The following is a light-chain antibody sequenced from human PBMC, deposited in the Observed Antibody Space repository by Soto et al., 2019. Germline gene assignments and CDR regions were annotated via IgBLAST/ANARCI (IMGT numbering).Light chain of an antibody. CDR1: SSDVGRYNY. J-gene: IGLJ1*01. CDR3: NSYTTTSTHV. CDR2: GVT. Sequence: QSALTQPASVSGSPGQSITISCTGTSSDVGRYNYVSWYQQHPGKAPKLIIYGVTNRPSGISNRFSGSKSGSTASLTISGLQPEDEADYYCNSYTTTSTHVFGTGTKLTVL. V-gene: IGLV2-14*01.